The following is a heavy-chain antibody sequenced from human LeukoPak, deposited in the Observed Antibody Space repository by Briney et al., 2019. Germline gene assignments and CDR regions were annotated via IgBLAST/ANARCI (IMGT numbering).Heavy chain of an antibody. J-gene: IGHJ4*02. D-gene: IGHD3-16*01. Sequence: GGSLRLSCAASGFTFSSYGMHWVRQAPGKGLEWVAVISYDGSNKYYADSVKGRFTISRDNAKNSLYLQMNSLRAEDTAVYYCARGDTWDYWGQGTLVTVSS. CDR3: ARGDTWDY. V-gene: IGHV3-30*03. CDR1: GFTFSSYG. CDR2: ISYDGSNK.